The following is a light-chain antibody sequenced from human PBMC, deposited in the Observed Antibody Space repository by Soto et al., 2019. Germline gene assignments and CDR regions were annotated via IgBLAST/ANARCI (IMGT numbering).Light chain of an antibody. J-gene: IGKJ5*01. CDR3: QQRHMSPIT. V-gene: IGKV3-11*01. Sequence: VLTQSPVTLSFSPGERGTLSCRASQSFRGLLAWYQQKPGQAPRLLIYDAYNRATGIPPRFSGSGSGTDFTLTISSLEPEDSAVYYCQQRHMSPITFGQGTRLEIK. CDR2: DAY. CDR1: QSFRGL.